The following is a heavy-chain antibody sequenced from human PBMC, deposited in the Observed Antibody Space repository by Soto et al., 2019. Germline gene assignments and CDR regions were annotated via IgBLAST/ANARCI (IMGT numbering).Heavy chain of an antibody. J-gene: IGHJ6*02. CDR1: GFTVSSNY. D-gene: IGHD6-19*01. V-gene: IGHV3-53*01. CDR3: ATHSSGWYSSYYYYGMDV. CDR2: IYSGGST. Sequence: GGSLILSCAASGFTVSSNYMSWVRQAPGKGLEWVSVIYSGGSTYYADSVKGRFTISRDNSKNTLYLQMNSLRAEDTAVYYCATHSSGWYSSYYYYGMDVWGQGTTVTVSS.